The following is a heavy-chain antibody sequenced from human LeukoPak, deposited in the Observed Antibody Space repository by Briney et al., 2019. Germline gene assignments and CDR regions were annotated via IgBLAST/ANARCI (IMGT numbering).Heavy chain of an antibody. Sequence: PGGSLRLSCAASGFTVSNNYMTWVRQAPGKGLEWVSVMYRVGNTYYADFVKGRFTISRDNFKKTLHLQMNSLRVEDTALYYCARGLTVGATGVWAFDIWGQGTMVTVSS. D-gene: IGHD1-26*01. CDR3: ARGLTVGATGVWAFDI. V-gene: IGHV3-66*01. J-gene: IGHJ3*02. CDR2: MYRVGNT. CDR1: GFTVSNNY.